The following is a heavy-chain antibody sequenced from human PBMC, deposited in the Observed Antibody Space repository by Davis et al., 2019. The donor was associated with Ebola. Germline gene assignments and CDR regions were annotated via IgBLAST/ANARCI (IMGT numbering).Heavy chain of an antibody. Sequence: SETLSLTCTVSGGSISSSSYYWSWIRQAPGKGLEWIGEINHSGSTNYNPSLKSRVTISVDTSKNQFSLNLISLTAADTAMYYCASTIFGVVLPSYFDYWGQGTLVTVSS. D-gene: IGHD3-3*01. J-gene: IGHJ4*02. CDR3: ASTIFGVVLPSYFDY. CDR2: INHSGST. V-gene: IGHV4-39*07. CDR1: GGSISSSSYY.